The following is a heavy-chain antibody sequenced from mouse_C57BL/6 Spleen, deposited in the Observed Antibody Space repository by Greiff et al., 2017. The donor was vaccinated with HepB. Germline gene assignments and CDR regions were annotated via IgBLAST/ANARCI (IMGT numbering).Heavy chain of an antibody. CDR3: ARDRAQAKDYFDY. J-gene: IGHJ2*01. CDR2: IDPANGNT. CDR1: GFNIKNTY. V-gene: IGHV14-3*01. Sequence: EVKLVESVAELVRPGASVKLSCTASGFNIKNTYMHWVKQRPEQGLEWIGRIDPANGNTKYAPKFQGKATITADTSSNTAYLQLSSLTSEDTAIYYCARDRAQAKDYFDYWGQGTTLTVSS. D-gene: IGHD3-2*02.